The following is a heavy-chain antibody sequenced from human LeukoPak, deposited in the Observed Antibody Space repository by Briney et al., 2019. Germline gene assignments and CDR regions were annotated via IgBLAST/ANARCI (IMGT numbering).Heavy chain of an antibody. J-gene: IGHJ5*02. D-gene: IGHD5-18*01. V-gene: IGHV4-34*01. CDR1: GGSLSVYY. Sequence: PSETLSLTCAVYGGSLSVYYWSWIRQPPGKGLEWIGEVNHSVRTNYTPSLKSRVTISVDTSKNQFSLKLSSVTAADTAVYYCARLISRGYSLRRSLDPWGQGTLVTVSS. CDR3: ARLISRGYSLRRSLDP. CDR2: VNHSVRT.